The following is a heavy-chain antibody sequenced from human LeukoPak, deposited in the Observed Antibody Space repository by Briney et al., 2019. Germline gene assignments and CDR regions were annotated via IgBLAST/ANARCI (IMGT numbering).Heavy chain of an antibody. D-gene: IGHD3-22*01. J-gene: IGHJ4*02. V-gene: IGHV3-30*04. CDR1: GFTFSSYA. Sequence: GGSLRLSCAASGFTFSSYAKHWVRQAPGKGLEWVAVISYDGSNKYYADSVKGRFTISRDNSKNTLYLQMNSLRAEDTAVYYCARDTSSGYSYYFDYWGQGTLVTVSS. CDR2: ISYDGSNK. CDR3: ARDTSSGYSYYFDY.